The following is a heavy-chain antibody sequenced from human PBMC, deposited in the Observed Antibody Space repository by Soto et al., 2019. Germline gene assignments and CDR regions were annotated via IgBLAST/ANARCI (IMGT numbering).Heavy chain of an antibody. D-gene: IGHD5-12*01. CDR2: IYYSGST. CDR1: GGSISSSSYY. V-gene: IGHV4-39*01. J-gene: IGHJ5*02. Sequence: QLQLQESGPGLVKPSETLSLTCTVSGGSISSSSYYWGWIRQPPGKGLEWIGSIYYSGSTYYNPSLKSRVTISVDTSKNQFSLKLSSVTAADTAVYYCARLPREWLRTAGFDPWGQGTLVTVSS. CDR3: ARLPREWLRTAGFDP.